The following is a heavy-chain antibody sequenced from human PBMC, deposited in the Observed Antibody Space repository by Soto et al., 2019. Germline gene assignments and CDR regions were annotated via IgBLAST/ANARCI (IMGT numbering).Heavy chain of an antibody. CDR2: IRGNGAGI. CDR3: AKRGDILDVSSSFVGYGMDV. J-gene: IGHJ6*02. D-gene: IGHD2-15*01. V-gene: IGHV3-23*01. Sequence: EVRLQESGGDVVQGGGSLRLSCVASGFTFRIYAMTWVRQDPGKGLEGVARIRGNGAGISYADSVKGRFTISRDNSKNTVYLQMNSLRADDTAVYFCAKRGDILDVSSSFVGYGMDVWGQGTTVTVSS. CDR1: GFTFRIYA.